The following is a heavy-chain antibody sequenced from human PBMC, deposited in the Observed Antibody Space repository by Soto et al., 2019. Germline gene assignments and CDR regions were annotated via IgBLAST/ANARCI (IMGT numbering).Heavy chain of an antibody. V-gene: IGHV3-7*01. CDR1: GFTFSSYW. CDR2: IKQDGSEK. D-gene: IGHD3-3*01. CDR3: ARDYDFWSGYPYYFDY. Sequence: GGSLRLSCAASGFTFSSYWMSWVRQAPGKGLEWVANIKQDGSEKYYVDSVKGRFTISRDNAKNSLYLQMNSLRAEDTAVYYCARDYDFWSGYPYYFDYWGQGTLVTV. J-gene: IGHJ4*02.